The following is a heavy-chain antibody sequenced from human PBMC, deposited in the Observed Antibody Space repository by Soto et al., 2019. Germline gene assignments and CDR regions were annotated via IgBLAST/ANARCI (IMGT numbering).Heavy chain of an antibody. Sequence: LSLTCTVAGGSIISSSYYLGWIRQPPGKGLEWIGSIYYSGSTYYNPSLKSRVTISVDTPKNQFSLKLSSVTAADTAVYYCASNPYSSSSYPLDYWGQGTLVTVSS. CDR2: IYYSGST. CDR1: GGSIISSSYY. D-gene: IGHD6-13*01. V-gene: IGHV4-39*01. J-gene: IGHJ4*02. CDR3: ASNPYSSSSYPLDY.